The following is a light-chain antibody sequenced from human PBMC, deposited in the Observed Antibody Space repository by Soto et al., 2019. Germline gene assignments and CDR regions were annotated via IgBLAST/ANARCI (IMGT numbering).Light chain of an antibody. V-gene: IGLV2-14*01. J-gene: IGLJ1*01. CDR3: CLYIGATTYV. CDR2: EVS. Sequence: QSALTQPASVSGSPGQSITIACTGTSSDVGGYNYVSWYQQHPGKAPKVMIYEVSHRPSGVSDRFSGSKSGNTASLTISGLQAEDEADYYCCLYIGATTYVFGTGTKLTVL. CDR1: SSDVGGYNY.